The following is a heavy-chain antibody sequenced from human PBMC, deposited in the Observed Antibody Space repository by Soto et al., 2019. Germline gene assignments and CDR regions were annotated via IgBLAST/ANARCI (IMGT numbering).Heavy chain of an antibody. J-gene: IGHJ4*02. CDR3: ARIPPQWGSGRYYYDY. CDR2: IDWDDDK. V-gene: IGHV2-70*01. CDR1: GFSLSTSGMC. D-gene: IGHD1-26*01. Sequence: SGPTLVNPTQTLTLTCTFSGFSLSTSGMCVSWIRQPPGKALEWLALIDWDDDKYYSTSLKTRLTISKDTPKNQVVLTMTNMDPVDTATYYCARIPPQWGSGRYYYDYWGQGTLVTVPS.